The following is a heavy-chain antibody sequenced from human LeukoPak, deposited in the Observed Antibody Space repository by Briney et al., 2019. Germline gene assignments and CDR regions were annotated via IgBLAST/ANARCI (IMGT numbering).Heavy chain of an antibody. D-gene: IGHD3-9*01. CDR3: ARTSSRYYDILTGYSNFDY. V-gene: IGHV1-8*01. CDR1: GYTFTSYD. CDR2: MNPNSGNT. J-gene: IGHJ4*02. Sequence: ASVKISCKASGYTFTSYDINWVRQATGQGLEWMGWMNPNSGNTGYAQKFQGRVTMTRNTSISTAYMELSSLRSEDTAVYYCARTSSRYYDILTGYSNFDYWGQGTLVTVSS.